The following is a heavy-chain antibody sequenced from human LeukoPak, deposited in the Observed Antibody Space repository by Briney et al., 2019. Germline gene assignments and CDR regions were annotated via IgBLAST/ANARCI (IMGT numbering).Heavy chain of an antibody. CDR2: INHSGST. D-gene: IGHD6-19*01. Sequence: PSETLSLTCAVYGGSFSGYYWSWIRQPPGKGLEWIGEINHSGSTNYNPSLKSRVTISVDTSKNQFSLKLSSVTAADTAVYYCASPEEGRGCSTWFDPGAGEPWSPSPQ. J-gene: IGHJ5*02. V-gene: IGHV4-34*01. CDR1: GGSFSGYY. CDR3: ASPEEGRGCSTWFDP.